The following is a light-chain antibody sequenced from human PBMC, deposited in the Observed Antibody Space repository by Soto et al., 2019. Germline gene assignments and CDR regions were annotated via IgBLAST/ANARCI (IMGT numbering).Light chain of an antibody. J-gene: IGKJ2*01. V-gene: IGKV1-5*01. Sequence: DLQMTQSPSTLSASIGDTVTLTSRASQSLTGRLAWYQQKPGRPPKLLIYDVSNLERGVPSRFSGSESGADFTLTISSLRPDDFATFYCQQYKVYPYTFGQGTRL. CDR2: DVS. CDR3: QQYKVYPYT. CDR1: QSLTGR.